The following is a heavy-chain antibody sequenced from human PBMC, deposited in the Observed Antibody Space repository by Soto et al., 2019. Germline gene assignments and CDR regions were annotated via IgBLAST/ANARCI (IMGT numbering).Heavy chain of an antibody. V-gene: IGHV3-30*18. CDR2: ISNDGSNK. J-gene: IGHJ4*02. D-gene: IGHD3-9*01. CDR1: GFTFSGYG. Sequence: GGSLRLSCAASGFTFSGYGMHWVRQAPGKGLEWVALISNDGSNKYYAGSVKGRFTISRDNSKNTLFLQMNSLRGEDTAVYYCAKDELRYFTGIYYWGQGTLVTVSS. CDR3: AKDELRYFTGIYY.